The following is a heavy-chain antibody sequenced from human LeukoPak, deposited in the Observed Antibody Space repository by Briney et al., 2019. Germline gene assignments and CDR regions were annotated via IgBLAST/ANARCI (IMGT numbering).Heavy chain of an antibody. V-gene: IGHV1-18*01. J-gene: IGHJ4*02. CDR2: ISGYIGNT. CDR1: GYTFTSYG. Sequence: ASVKVSCKASGYTFTSYGISWVRQAPGQGLEWMGWISGYIGNTNYAQKLQGRVTMTTDTSTSTVYMELRSLRSDDTAVYYCAREEVRRAVAGYFDNWGQGTLVTVSS. CDR3: AREEVRRAVAGYFDN. D-gene: IGHD6-19*01.